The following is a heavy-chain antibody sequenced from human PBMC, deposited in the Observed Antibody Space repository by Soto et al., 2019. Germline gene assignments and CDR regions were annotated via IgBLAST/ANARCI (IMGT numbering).Heavy chain of an antibody. CDR1: GFTFSSYG. CDR3: AKGPSPEYSSGWYPFDY. Sequence: QVQLVESGGGVVQPGRSLRLSCAASGFTFSSYGMHWVRQAPGKGLEWVAVISYDGSNKYYADSVKGRFTISRDNSKNTLYLQMNSLRAEDTAVYYCAKGPSPEYSSGWYPFDYWGQGTLVTVSS. CDR2: ISYDGSNK. V-gene: IGHV3-30*18. J-gene: IGHJ4*02. D-gene: IGHD6-19*01.